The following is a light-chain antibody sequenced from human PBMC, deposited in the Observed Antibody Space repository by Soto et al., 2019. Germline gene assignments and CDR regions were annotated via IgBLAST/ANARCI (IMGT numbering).Light chain of an antibody. J-gene: IGKJ1*01. CDR1: QSLLHSNGKTY. V-gene: IGKV2D-29*01. CDR2: ELF. Sequence: VMTQTPLSLSVTPGQPASISCKSSQSLLHSNGKTYMYWYLQKPGQPPQLLIFELFNRFSGVPERFSGSGSDTDCTLEISRVGAEDVGVYYCMQSRQVPWSFGQGTKVEF. CDR3: MQSRQVPWS.